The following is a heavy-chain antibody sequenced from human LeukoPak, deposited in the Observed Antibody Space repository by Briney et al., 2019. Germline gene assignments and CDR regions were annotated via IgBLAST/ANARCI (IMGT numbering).Heavy chain of an antibody. D-gene: IGHD1-26*01. CDR1: GFTFSSYA. J-gene: IGHJ4*02. CDR3: ATDKAGGMGAMDY. V-gene: IGHV3-23*01. CDR2: ISGSGGST. Sequence: GGSLRLSCAASGFTFSSYAMSWVRQAPGKGLEWVSAISGSGGSTYYADSVKGRFTISRDNAKNSLYLQMNSLRAEDTAVYYCATDKAGGMGAMDYWGQGTLVTVSS.